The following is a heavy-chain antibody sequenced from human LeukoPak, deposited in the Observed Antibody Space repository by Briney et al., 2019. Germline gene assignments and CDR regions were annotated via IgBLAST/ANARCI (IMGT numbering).Heavy chain of an antibody. V-gene: IGHV4-34*01. CDR2: INHSGST. D-gene: IGHD5-24*01. J-gene: IGHJ4*02. CDR3: ASRNLDGYNWSY. CDR1: GGSFSGYY. Sequence: TSETLSLTCAVYGGSFSGYYWSWIRQPPGKGLEWIGEINHSGSTNYNPSLKSRVTISVDTSKNQFSLKLSSVTAADTAVYYCASRNLDGYNWSYWGQGTLVTVSS.